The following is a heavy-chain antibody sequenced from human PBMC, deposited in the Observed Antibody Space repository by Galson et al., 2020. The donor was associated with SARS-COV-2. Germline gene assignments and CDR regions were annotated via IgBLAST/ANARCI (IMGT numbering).Heavy chain of an antibody. CDR1: GGSISSGSYY. Sequence: SETLSLTCTVSGGSISSGSYYWSWIRQPAGKGLEWIGRIYTSGSTNSNPSLKSRVTISVDTSKNQFSLKLSSVTAADTAVYYCARGGGYYYYDAFDIWGQGTMVTVSS. V-gene: IGHV4-61*02. CDR2: IYTSGST. CDR3: ARGGGYYYYDAFDI. J-gene: IGHJ3*02. D-gene: IGHD3-22*01.